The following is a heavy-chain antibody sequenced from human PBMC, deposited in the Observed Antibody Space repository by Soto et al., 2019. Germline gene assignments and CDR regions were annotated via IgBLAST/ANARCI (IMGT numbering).Heavy chain of an antibody. CDR2: VYYTGFT. CDR1: GGSISSSRYY. CDR3: ARQGSNIAAAGLFHY. J-gene: IGHJ4*02. Sequence: QLQLQESGPGLVKPSETLSLSCAVSGGSISSSRYYWGWVRQPPGKGLEWVGSVYYTGFTYHNPSLKSRLTISVDTSRNQFSLKLSSVTAADTAVYYCARQGSNIAAAGLFHYWGQGILVTVSS. D-gene: IGHD6-13*01. V-gene: IGHV4-39*01.